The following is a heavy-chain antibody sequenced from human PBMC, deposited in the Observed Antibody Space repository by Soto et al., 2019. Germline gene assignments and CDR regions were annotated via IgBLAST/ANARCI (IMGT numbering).Heavy chain of an antibody. CDR2: ISAYNGNT. Sequence: GASVKVSCKASGDTFTSYGISWVRQAPEQGLEWMGWISAYNGNTNYAQKLQGRVTMTTDTSTSTAYMELRSLRSDDTAVYYCARGGGQTGTQEPYYFDYWGQGTLVTVSS. J-gene: IGHJ4*02. V-gene: IGHV1-18*01. CDR1: GDTFTSYG. D-gene: IGHD1-1*01. CDR3: ARGGGQTGTQEPYYFDY.